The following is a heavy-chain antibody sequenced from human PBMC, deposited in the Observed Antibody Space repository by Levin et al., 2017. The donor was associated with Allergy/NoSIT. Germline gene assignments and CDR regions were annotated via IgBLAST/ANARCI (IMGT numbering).Heavy chain of an antibody. J-gene: IGHJ6*02. Sequence: GESLKISCAASGFTVSSNYMSWVRQAPGKGLEWVSVIYSGGSTYYADSVKGRFTISRDNSKNTLYLQMNSLRAEDTAVYYCARGGNDYYYYGMDVWGQGTTVTVSS. CDR3: ARGGNDYYYYGMDV. CDR2: IYSGGST. CDR1: GFTVSSNY. V-gene: IGHV3-53*01. D-gene: IGHD1-1*01.